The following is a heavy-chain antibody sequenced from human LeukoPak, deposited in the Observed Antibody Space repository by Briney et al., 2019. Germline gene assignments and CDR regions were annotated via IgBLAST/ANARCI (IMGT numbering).Heavy chain of an antibody. D-gene: IGHD6-19*01. CDR3: AKDMGWGSCGWVVCDL. Sequence: PGGSPRLSCAASGFTFVDYAMHWGRQAPGKGLEWVSGIRWNSGSIVYGVCVKGRFNIYRDHAKNSMYLQMKSMRAEDMALYYCAKDMGWGSCGWVVCDLWGRGTLVTVSS. J-gene: IGHJ2*01. CDR2: IRWNSGSI. V-gene: IGHV3-9*03. CDR1: GFTFVDYA.